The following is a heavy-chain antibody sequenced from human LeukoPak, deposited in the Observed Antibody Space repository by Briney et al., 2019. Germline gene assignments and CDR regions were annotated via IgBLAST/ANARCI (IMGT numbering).Heavy chain of an antibody. D-gene: IGHD5-12*01. CDR3: ARARPRGYSGFVSDR. J-gene: IGHJ5*02. V-gene: IGHV3-74*03. Sequence: GGSLRLSCAASGFNFTNHWMHWFRHAPGKGLVWVSRLNHDGSTTTYAAFVKGRFTISRDNAKKTLYLQMHSLTADETAVYFCARARPRGYSGFVSDRGGQGNPISVSS. CDR1: GFNFTNHW. CDR2: LNHDGSTT.